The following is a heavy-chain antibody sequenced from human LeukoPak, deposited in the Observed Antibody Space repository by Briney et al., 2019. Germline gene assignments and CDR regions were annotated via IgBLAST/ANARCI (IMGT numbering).Heavy chain of an antibody. V-gene: IGHV3-48*03. CDR3: ARGPYGDYGQGFDY. CDR1: GFTFSSYE. J-gene: IGHJ4*02. Sequence: GGSLRLSCAAYGFTFSSYEMNWVRQAPGKGLEWVSYISSSGSTIYYADSMKGRLTISRDNAKNSLYLQMNSLRAEDTAVYYCARGPYGDYGQGFDYWGQGTLVTVSS. D-gene: IGHD4-17*01. CDR2: ISSSGSTI.